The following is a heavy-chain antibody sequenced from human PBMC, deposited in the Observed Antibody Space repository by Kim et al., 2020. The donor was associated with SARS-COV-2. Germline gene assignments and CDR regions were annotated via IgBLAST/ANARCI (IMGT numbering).Heavy chain of an antibody. V-gene: IGHV1-3*01. J-gene: IGHJ4*02. Sequence: ASVKVSCKASGYTFTSYAMHWVRQAPGQRLEWMGWINAGNGNTKYSQKFQGRVTITRDTSASTAYMELSSLRSEDTAVYYCARDYPLTYYDFWSGRGFDYWGQGTLVTVSS. CDR3: ARDYPLTYYDFWSGRGFDY. D-gene: IGHD3-3*01. CDR2: INAGNGNT. CDR1: GYTFTSYA.